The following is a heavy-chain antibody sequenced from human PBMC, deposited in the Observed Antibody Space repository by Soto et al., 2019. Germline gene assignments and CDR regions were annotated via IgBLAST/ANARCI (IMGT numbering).Heavy chain of an antibody. V-gene: IGHV4-31*03. CDR2: IYYSGST. CDR1: GGSISSGGYY. Sequence: QVQLQESGPGLVKPSQTLSLTCTVSGGSISSGGYYWSWIRQHPGKGLEWIGYIYYSGSTYYNPSLTSRVTISVDTSKNQCSLKLSSVTAADTAVYYCARVTFGGVIVDYWGQGTLVTVST. CDR3: ARVTFGGVIVDY. J-gene: IGHJ4*02. D-gene: IGHD3-16*02.